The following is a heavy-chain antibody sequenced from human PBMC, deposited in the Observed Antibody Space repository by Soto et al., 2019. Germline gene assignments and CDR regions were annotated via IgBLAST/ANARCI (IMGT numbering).Heavy chain of an antibody. CDR1: GGSISSSSYY. V-gene: IGHV4-39*01. CDR3: ARPRDGYNYGFWVY. D-gene: IGHD5-12*01. J-gene: IGHJ4*02. Sequence: SETLSLTCTVSGGSISSSSYYWGWIRRHPGKGLEWIGSIYYSGGTYYSPSLKGRVTISVDPSKNQFSLKLSSVTAADTAIYYCARPRDGYNYGFWVYWGQGALVTVSS. CDR2: IYYSGGT.